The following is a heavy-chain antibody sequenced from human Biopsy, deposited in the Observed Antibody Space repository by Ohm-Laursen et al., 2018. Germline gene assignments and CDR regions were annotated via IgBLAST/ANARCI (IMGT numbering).Heavy chain of an antibody. V-gene: IGHV4-4*07. Sequence: SDTLSLTCAVTYGSISGHFWSWIRQPAGKGLEWIGRIYTSGSSNKNPSLMSRVTMSVDTSKKQFSLKVYSVTAADTAVYYCARDYGLELGGLEAFDIWGQGTMVTVSS. CDR1: YGSISGHF. J-gene: IGHJ3*02. D-gene: IGHD1-7*01. CDR2: IYTSGSS. CDR3: ARDYGLELGGLEAFDI.